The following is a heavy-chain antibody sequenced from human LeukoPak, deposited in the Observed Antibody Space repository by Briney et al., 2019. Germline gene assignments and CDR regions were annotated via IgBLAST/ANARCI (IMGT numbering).Heavy chain of an antibody. V-gene: IGHV1-46*01. CDR1: GYTFTSYY. D-gene: IGHD6-13*01. J-gene: IGHJ6*03. CDR3: ARDGGAYSSSWYYYYYYMDV. Sequence: GASVKVSCKASGYTFTSYYMHWVRQAPGQGLEWMGIINPSGGSTSYAQKFQGRVTMTRDTSTSTVYMELSSLRSEDTAVYYCARDGGAYSSSWYYYYYYMDVWGKGTTVTVSS. CDR2: INPSGGST.